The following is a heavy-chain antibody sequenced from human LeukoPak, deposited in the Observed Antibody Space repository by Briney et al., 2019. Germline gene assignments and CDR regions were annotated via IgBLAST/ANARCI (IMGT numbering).Heavy chain of an antibody. CDR2: ISSSRSYI. CDR3: TRDGPMVRDFGY. V-gene: IGHV3-21*01. D-gene: IGHD3-10*01. CDR1: GFTFSSYS. J-gene: IGHJ4*02. Sequence: RAGGSLRLSCAASGFTFSSYSMNWVRQAPGKGLEWVSSISSSRSYIYYADSVKGRFTISRDNAKNSLYLQMNSLRAEDTAIYYCTRDGPMVRDFGYWGQGTLVTVSS.